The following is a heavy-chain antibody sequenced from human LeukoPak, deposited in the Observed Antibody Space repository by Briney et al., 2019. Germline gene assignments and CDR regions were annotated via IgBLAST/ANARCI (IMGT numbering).Heavy chain of an antibody. CDR2: IYDIGTT. V-gene: IGHV4-59*11. Sequence: SETLSLTCTVSGVSIGSHYWTWIRQTPGKGLEWVGYIYDIGTTKYNPSLKSRVTISVDTSKNQFSLRLSSVTAADTAAYYCARGGVGRRATVTTEPPFNIWGQGTTVTVSS. CDR3: ARGGVGRRATVTTEPPFNI. J-gene: IGHJ6*02. D-gene: IGHD4-17*01. CDR1: GVSIGSHY.